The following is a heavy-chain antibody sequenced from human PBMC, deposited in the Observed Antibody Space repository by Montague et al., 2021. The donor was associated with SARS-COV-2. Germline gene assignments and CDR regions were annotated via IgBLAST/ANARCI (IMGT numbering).Heavy chain of an antibody. V-gene: IGHV4-39*01. CDR2: VAYSGST. CDR3: ARSQLYYDLLTGFSESYYFDY. D-gene: IGHD3-9*01. Sequence: SETLSLTCSVSGDSIGSSHTYWGWIRQPPGKGLEWIGCVAYSGSTYYNPSLQRRVTISVDTSKSQFSPKLSSVTAADTAVYYCARSQLYYDLLTGFSESYYFDYWGQGTLATVSS. CDR1: GDSIGSSHTY. J-gene: IGHJ4*02.